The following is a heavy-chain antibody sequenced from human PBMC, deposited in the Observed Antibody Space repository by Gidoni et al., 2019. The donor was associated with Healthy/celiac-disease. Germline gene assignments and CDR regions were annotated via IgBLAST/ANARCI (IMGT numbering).Heavy chain of an antibody. CDR3: ARGIVVVPAAISPYYYYGMDV. D-gene: IGHD2-2*01. CDR2: IKQDGSEK. V-gene: IGHV3-7*04. J-gene: IGHJ6*02. CDR1: GFTFSSYW. Sequence: EVQLVESGGGLVQPGGSLRLSCAASGFTFSSYWMSWVRQAPGKGLEWVANIKQDGSEKYYVDSVKGRFTISRDNAKNSLYMQMNSLRAEDTAVYYCARGIVVVPAAISPYYYYGMDVWGQGTTVTVSS.